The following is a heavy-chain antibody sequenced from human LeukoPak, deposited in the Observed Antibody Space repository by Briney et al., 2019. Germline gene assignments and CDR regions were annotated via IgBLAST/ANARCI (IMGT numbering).Heavy chain of an antibody. V-gene: IGHV3-48*04. Sequence: PPGGSLRLSCAASGFTFRTYSMSWVRQAPGKGLEWVSYISSDSRTIYYADSVKGRFTISRDNAKNSLYLQMNSLRAEDTALYYCAREKDSSSLGNSFDYWGQGTLVTVSS. CDR3: AREKDSSSLGNSFDY. CDR1: GFTFRTYS. CDR2: ISSDSRTI. J-gene: IGHJ4*02. D-gene: IGHD6-6*01.